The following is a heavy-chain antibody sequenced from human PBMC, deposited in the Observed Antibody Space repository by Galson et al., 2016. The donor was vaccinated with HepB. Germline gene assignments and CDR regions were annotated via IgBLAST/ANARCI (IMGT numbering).Heavy chain of an antibody. CDR2: INNGAATT. Sequence: SLRLSCAAFGFFFSGRAMSWVRQAPGKGLEWVSGINNGAATTGYAASVKGRFTISRDNPKNTLYLQMNSLRTEDTAVYYCARDDYSGGRGSPDYWGQGTLVTVSS. J-gene: IGHJ4*02. CDR1: GFFFSGRA. CDR3: ARDDYSGGRGSPDY. D-gene: IGHD4/OR15-4a*01. V-gene: IGHV3-23*01.